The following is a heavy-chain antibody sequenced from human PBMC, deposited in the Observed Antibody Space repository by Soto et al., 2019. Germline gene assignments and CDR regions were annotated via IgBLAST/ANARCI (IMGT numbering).Heavy chain of an antibody. CDR1: GGTFSSYA. CDR2: IIPIFGTA. V-gene: IGHV1-69*06. CDR3: AREGGWGKSGSYFDFGY. J-gene: IGHJ4*02. Sequence: QVQLVQSGAEVKKPGSSVKVSCKASGGTFSSYAISWVQQAPGQGLEWMGGIIPIFGTANYAQKFQGRVTITADKSTSTAYMELSSLRSEDTAVYYCAREGGWGKSGSYFDFGYWGPGTLVTVSS. D-gene: IGHD1-26*01.